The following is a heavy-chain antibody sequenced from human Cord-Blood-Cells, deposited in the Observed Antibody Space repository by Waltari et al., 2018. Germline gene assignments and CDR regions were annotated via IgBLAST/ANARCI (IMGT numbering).Heavy chain of an antibody. J-gene: IGHJ4*02. V-gene: IGHV1-8*01. Sequence: QVHPVQSWAEGKKPGASVKVSRKAYGYTFTSYDSNWARQATGQGLEWMGWMNPNSGNTGYAQKFQGRVTMTRNTSISTAYMELSSLRSEDTAVYYCARDSSSSSYWGQGTLVTVSS. CDR3: ARDSSSSSY. D-gene: IGHD6-6*01. CDR1: GYTFTSYD. CDR2: MNPNSGNT.